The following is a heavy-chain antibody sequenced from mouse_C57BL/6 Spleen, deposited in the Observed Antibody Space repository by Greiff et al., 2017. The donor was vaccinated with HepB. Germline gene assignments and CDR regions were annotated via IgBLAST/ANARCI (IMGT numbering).Heavy chain of an antibody. CDR1: GYTFTSYW. CDR2: ISPSSGYT. V-gene: IGHV1-7*01. Sequence: QVQLQQSGAELAKPGASLKLSCTASGYTFTSYWMHWVQQRPGQGLEWIGYISPSSGYTKYNQKFKDKATLTADKTSSTAYMQLSSLTYEDSADYYSANTSTYAIDYWGQGTPLTVSS. CDR3: ANTSTYAIDY. J-gene: IGHJ2*01. D-gene: IGHD5-1*01.